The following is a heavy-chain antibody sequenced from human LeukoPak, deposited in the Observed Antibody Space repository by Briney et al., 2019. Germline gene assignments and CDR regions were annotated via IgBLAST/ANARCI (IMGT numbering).Heavy chain of an antibody. CDR1: GYTFTSYG. V-gene: IGHV1-18*01. CDR3: ARGSRYYYYYYMDV. J-gene: IGHJ6*03. D-gene: IGHD6-13*01. CDR2: ISAYNGNT. Sequence: GASMKVSCKASGYTFTSYGISWVRQAPGQGLEWMGWISAYNGNTNYAQKLQGRVTMTTDTSTSTAYMELRSLRSDDTAVYYCARGSRYYYYYYMDVWGKGTTVTVSS.